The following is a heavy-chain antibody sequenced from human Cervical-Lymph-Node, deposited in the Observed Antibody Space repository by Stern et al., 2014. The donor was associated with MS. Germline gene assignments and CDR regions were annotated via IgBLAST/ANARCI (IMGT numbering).Heavy chain of an antibody. Sequence: VQLEESGAGVVQPGRSLRLSCAASGFTFSSYGMHWVRQAPGKGLEWVGVIWYDGSNPYYADAVKGRFAISIDNSKNTLYLQMNSLRAEDTAVYYCAKSSSPSPYYDYGMDVWGQGTTVTVSS. J-gene: IGHJ6*02. CDR1: GFTFSSYG. D-gene: IGHD6-13*01. CDR3: AKSSSPSPYYDYGMDV. CDR2: IWYDGSNP. V-gene: IGHV3-33*06.